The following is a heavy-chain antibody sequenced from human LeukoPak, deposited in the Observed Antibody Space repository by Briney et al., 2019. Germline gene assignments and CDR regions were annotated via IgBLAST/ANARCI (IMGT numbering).Heavy chain of an antibody. CDR2: INHSGST. J-gene: IGHJ5*02. CDR1: GGSFSGYY. CDR3: ARRGRRLYSSRMNWFDP. V-gene: IGHV4-34*01. Sequence: SETLSLTCAVYGGSFSGYYWSWIRQPPGKGLEWIGEINHSGSTNYNPSLKSRVTISVDTSKNQFSLKLSSVTAADTAVYYCARRGRRLYSSRMNWFDPWGQGTLVTVSS. D-gene: IGHD6-13*01.